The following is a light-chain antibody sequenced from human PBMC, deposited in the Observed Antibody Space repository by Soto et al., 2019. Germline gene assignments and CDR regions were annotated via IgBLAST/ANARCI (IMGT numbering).Light chain of an antibody. V-gene: IGKV3-15*01. CDR1: QSVSSN. CDR3: QQYDNWPPWT. Sequence: VMTQSPATLSVSPGERATLSCRASQSVSSNLAWYQQKPGQAPRHLLYGASTRATGVPLTVSGSGSGTEFIPTIGSPQSEDFAFDYCQQYDNWPPWTFGQGTKVEIK. J-gene: IGKJ1*01. CDR2: GAS.